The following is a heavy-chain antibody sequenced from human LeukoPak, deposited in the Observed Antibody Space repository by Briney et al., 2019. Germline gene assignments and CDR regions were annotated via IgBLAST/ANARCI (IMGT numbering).Heavy chain of an antibody. V-gene: IGHV4-34*01. CDR3: ARRGTTGPFDY. CDR1: GGSFSGYY. CDR2: INHSGST. Sequence: SETLSLTCAVYGGSFSGYYWSWIRQPPGKGLEWIGEINHSGSTNYNPSLKSRVTISVDTSKNQFSLKLSSVTAADTAVYYCARRGTTGPFDYWGQGTLVTVSS. J-gene: IGHJ4*02. D-gene: IGHD3-16*01.